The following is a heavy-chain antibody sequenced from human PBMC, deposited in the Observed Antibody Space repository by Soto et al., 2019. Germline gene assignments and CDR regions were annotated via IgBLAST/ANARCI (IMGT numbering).Heavy chain of an antibody. CDR2: IQNDASLT. J-gene: IGHJ3*01. Sequence: LVESGGGLVQSGGSLRLSCAASGFTFDYYWMQWVRQVPGKGLLWVSHIQNDASLTTYADSVKGRFIISRDNAKNTLYLQMNGLRVEDTAVYFCVRGQRGGFDLCGQGTMVTVSS. CDR1: GFTFDYYW. V-gene: IGHV3-74*01. D-gene: IGHD2-15*01. CDR3: VRGQRGGFDL.